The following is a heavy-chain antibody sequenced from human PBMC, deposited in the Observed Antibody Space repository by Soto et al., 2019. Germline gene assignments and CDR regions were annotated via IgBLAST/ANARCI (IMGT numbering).Heavy chain of an antibody. J-gene: IGHJ4*02. Sequence: GGSLRLSCAASGFTFSSYEMNWVRQAPGKGLEWVSYISSSGSTIYYADSVKGRFTISRDNAKNSLYLQMNSLRAEDTAVYYCARNPDLGITGTTWGQGTLVTVS. V-gene: IGHV3-48*03. D-gene: IGHD1-7*01. CDR2: ISSSGSTI. CDR1: GFTFSSYE. CDR3: ARNPDLGITGTT.